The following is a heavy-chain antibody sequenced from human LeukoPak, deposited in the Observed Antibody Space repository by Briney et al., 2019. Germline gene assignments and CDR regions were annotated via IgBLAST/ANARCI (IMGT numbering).Heavy chain of an antibody. CDR1: GFTFSSYW. CDR3: ATSRTFDY. J-gene: IGHJ4*02. Sequence: GGSLRLSCAASGFTFSSYWMHWVRQSPGKGLVWASGINSDGSSTSYADSVKGRFTISRDNAKNTVYLQMNSLRAEDTAVYHCATSRTFDYWGQGTLVTVSS. CDR2: INSDGSST. V-gene: IGHV3-74*01.